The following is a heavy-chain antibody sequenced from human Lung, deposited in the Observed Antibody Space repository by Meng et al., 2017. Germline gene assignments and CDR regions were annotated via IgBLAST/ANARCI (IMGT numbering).Heavy chain of an antibody. CDR2: SNPNTGGT. V-gene: IGHV1-2*02. J-gene: IGHJ4*02. Sequence: QGQLVQSGAEVKKPGASVKVSCRTSGYTFSVYYMHWVRQAPGQGLEWMGWSNPNTGGTDYAQKFQGRVTMTRDTSISTAYMELRGLRSDDTAVYYCARGNWYYFDYWGQGTLVTVSS. D-gene: IGHD1-1*01. CDR1: GYTFSVYY. CDR3: ARGNWYYFDY.